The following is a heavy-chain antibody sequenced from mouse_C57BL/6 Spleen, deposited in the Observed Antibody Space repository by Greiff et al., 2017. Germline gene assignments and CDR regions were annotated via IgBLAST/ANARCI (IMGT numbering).Heavy chain of an antibody. CDR3: ARDSSGGGYAMDY. CDR1: GYTFTSYW. D-gene: IGHD3-2*02. Sequence: VQLQQPGAELVKPGASVKLSCKASGYTFTSYWMHWVKQRPGQGLEWIGMIHPNSGSTNYNEKFKSKATLTVDKSSSTAYMQLSSLTSEDSAVYYCARDSSGGGYAMDYWGQGTSVTVSS. V-gene: IGHV1-64*01. CDR2: IHPNSGST. J-gene: IGHJ4*01.